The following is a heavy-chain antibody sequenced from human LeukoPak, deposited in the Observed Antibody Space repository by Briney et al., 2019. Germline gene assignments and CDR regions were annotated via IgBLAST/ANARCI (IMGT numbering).Heavy chain of an antibody. J-gene: IGHJ5*02. CDR2: IGLDGSKR. D-gene: IGHD2/OR15-2a*01. V-gene: IGHV3-7*01. CDR1: RFKFWSSW. CDR3: PRGLSICDSPFNWFGP. Sequence: GGSLRLSCVAIRFKFWSSWMDWVRQAPGKGLEWVANIGLDGSKRNYVDSVKGRFTISRDNGNSCVHLQMNSLRAVDQAVGLGPRGLSICDSPFNWFGPWGQGTLVIVSS.